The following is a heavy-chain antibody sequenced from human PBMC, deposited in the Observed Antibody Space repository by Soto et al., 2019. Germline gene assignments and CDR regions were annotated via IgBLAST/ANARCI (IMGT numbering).Heavy chain of an antibody. V-gene: IGHV4-31*03. J-gene: IGHJ4*02. CDR3: AKGLITGSHYWGGWYYFDS. D-gene: IGHD6-19*01. CDR1: GGSISSGGYY. Sequence: TLSLTCTVSGGSISSGGYYWSWIRQHPGKGLEWIGYIYYSGSASYNPSLKSRVTISVHTSNSQFSLELSSVTASDTAVFYWAKGLITGSHYWGGWYYFDSWGQGTQVTVPS. CDR2: IYYSGSA.